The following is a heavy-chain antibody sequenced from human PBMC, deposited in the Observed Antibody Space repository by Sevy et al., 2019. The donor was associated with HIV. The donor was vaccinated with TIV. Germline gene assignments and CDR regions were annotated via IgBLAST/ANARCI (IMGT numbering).Heavy chain of an antibody. D-gene: IGHD2-2*01. CDR2: INSDGSTT. J-gene: IGHJ4*02. CDR1: GFTLSTYW. CDR3: ARTVSSNSARHFDY. V-gene: IGHV3-74*01. Sequence: GGCLRLSCAASGFTLSTYWMHWVRQVPGKGLVWVSRINSDGSTTTYADSVKGRFTISRDNAKNTLFLQMNSLRADDTAVYYCARTVSSNSARHFDYWGQGTLVTVSS.